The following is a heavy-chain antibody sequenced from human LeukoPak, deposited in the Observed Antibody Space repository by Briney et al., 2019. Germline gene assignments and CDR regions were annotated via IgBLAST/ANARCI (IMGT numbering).Heavy chain of an antibody. V-gene: IGHV4-34*01. Sequence: PSETLSLTCAVYGGSFSGYYWSWIRQPPGKGLEWIGEINHSGSTNYNPSLKSRLTISVDTSKNQFSLKLSSVTAADTAVYYCARFGSGWYYFDYWGQGTLVTVSS. J-gene: IGHJ4*02. CDR3: ARFGSGWYYFDY. CDR1: GGSFSGYY. D-gene: IGHD6-19*01. CDR2: INHSGST.